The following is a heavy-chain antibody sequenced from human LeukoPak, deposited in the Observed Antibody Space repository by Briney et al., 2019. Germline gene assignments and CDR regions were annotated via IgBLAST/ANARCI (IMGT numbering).Heavy chain of an antibody. Sequence: GGSLRLSCAASGFTFSSYGMHWVRQAPGKGLEWVAVISYDGSNKYYADSVKGRFTISRDNPKNTLYLQMNSLRAEDTAVYYCAKAVSVAGPELNWFDPWGQGTLVTVSS. V-gene: IGHV3-30*18. CDR2: ISYDGSNK. CDR1: GFTFSSYG. D-gene: IGHD6-19*01. CDR3: AKAVSVAGPELNWFDP. J-gene: IGHJ5*02.